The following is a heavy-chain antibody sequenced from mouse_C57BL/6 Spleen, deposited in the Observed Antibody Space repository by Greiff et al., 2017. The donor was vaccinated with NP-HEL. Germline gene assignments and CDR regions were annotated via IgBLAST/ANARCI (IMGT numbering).Heavy chain of an antibody. Sequence: EVKLVESGEGLVKPGGSLKLSCAASGFTFSSYAMSWVRQTPEKRLEWVAYISSGGDYIYYADTVKGRFTISRDNARNTLYLQMSSLKSEDTAMYYCTRDKSNYGYFDVWGTGTTVTVSS. CDR1: GFTFSSYA. D-gene: IGHD1-3*01. V-gene: IGHV5-9-1*02. CDR3: TRDKSNYGYFDV. CDR2: ISSGGDYI. J-gene: IGHJ1*03.